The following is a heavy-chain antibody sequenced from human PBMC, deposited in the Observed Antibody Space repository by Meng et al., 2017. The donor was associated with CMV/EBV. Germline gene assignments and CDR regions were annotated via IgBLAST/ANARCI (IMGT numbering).Heavy chain of an antibody. CDR2: IIPIFGTA. CDR1: GGTFSSYA. D-gene: IGHD3-22*01. J-gene: IGHJ3*02. CDR3: AGTYYYDSSGYYYSAFDI. Sequence: SVKVSCKASGGTFSSYAISWVRQAPGQGLEWMGGIIPIFGTANYAQKFQGRVTITTDESTSTAYMELSSLRSEDTAVYYCAGTYYYDSSGYYYSAFDIWGKGTMVTVSS. V-gene: IGHV1-69*05.